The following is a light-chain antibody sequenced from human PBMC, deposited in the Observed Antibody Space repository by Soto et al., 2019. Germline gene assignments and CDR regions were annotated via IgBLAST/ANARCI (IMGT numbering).Light chain of an antibody. V-gene: IGKV1-39*01. J-gene: IGKJ2*01. CDR2: AAS. CDR3: QQSFSFPFT. Sequence: DIQMTQSPSSLSASVGDRVTITCRANQTITRYLNWYQQKPGTAPKLLIYAASSLQEGVPSRFMGRGSGTDFTLTISNLQPEDFAAYSCQQSFSFPFTCGQGTKLESK. CDR1: QTITRY.